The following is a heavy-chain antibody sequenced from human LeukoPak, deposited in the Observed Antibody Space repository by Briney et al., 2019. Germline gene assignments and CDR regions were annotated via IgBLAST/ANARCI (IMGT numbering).Heavy chain of an antibody. V-gene: IGHV3-72*01. CDR2: IRNKANRYTI. D-gene: IGHD3-10*01. CDR1: GFTFSDHY. CDR3: ARNIVRGGNYFDY. Sequence: PGRSLRLSCAASGFTFSDHYMDWVRQAPGKGLEWVGRIRNKANRYTIEYAASVQGRFTISRLDSRNSLYLQMNILKTEDTAVYYCARNIVRGGNYFDYGGPGTLVTVSS. J-gene: IGHJ4*02.